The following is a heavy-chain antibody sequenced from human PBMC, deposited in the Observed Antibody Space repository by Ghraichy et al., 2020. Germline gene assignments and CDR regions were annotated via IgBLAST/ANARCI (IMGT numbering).Heavy chain of an antibody. D-gene: IGHD3-22*01. CDR2: ISYDGSNK. V-gene: IGHV3-30*18. J-gene: IGHJ4*02. Sequence: GGSLRLSCAASGFTFSSYGMHWVRQAPGKGLEWVAVISYDGSNKYYADSVKGRLTISRDNSKNTLNLKMNSLRAEDTAVYYCAKDGGYDSSGYYFGYWGQGTLVTVSS. CDR3: AKDGGYDSSGYYFGY. CDR1: GFTFSSYG.